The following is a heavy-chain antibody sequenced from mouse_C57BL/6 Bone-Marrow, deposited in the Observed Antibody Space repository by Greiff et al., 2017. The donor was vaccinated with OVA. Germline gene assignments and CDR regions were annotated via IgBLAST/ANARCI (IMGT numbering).Heavy chain of an antibody. J-gene: IGHJ2*01. CDR3: TRDKGPGYYFDY. CDR2: ISSGGDYI. Sequence: DVMLVESGEGLVKPGGSLKLSCAASGFTFSSYAMSWVRQTPEKRLEWVAYISSGGDYIYYADTVKGRFTISRDNARNTLYLQMSSLKSEDTAMYYCTRDKGPGYYFDYWGQGTTLTVSS. CDR1: GFTFSSYA. V-gene: IGHV5-9-1*02. D-gene: IGHD3-2*02.